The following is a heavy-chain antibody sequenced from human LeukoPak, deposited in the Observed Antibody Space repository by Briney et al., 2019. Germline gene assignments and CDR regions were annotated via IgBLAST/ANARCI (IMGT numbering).Heavy chain of an antibody. J-gene: IGHJ4*02. CDR2: ISGSGGST. V-gene: IGHV3-23*01. CDR1: GFTFSNSA. CDR3: AKEGAYCGGDCYSYFDY. D-gene: IGHD2-21*02. Sequence: GGSLRLSCAASGFTFSNSAMSWVRQAPGKGLEWVSVISGSGGSTYYADSVKGRFTVSRDNSKNTLYLQMNSLRLEDTAVYYCAKEGAYCGGDCYSYFDYWGQGTLVTVSS.